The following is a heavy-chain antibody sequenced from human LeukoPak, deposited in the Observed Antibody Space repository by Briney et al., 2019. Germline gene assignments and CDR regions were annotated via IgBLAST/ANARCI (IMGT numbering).Heavy chain of an antibody. D-gene: IGHD3-9*01. V-gene: IGHV4-34*01. Sequence: SETLSLTCAVYGGSFSGYYWSWIRQPPGKGLEWIGEINHSGSTNYNPSLKSRVTISVDTSKNQFSLKLNSVTAADTTVYYCARAHYDNLYYFDYWGQGTLVTVSS. CDR1: GGSFSGYY. CDR3: ARAHYDNLYYFDY. CDR2: INHSGST. J-gene: IGHJ4*02.